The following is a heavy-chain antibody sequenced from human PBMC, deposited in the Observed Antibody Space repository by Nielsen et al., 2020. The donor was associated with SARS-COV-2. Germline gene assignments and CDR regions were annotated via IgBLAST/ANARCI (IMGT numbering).Heavy chain of an antibody. J-gene: IGHJ6*03. CDR1: GASINSGDYY. CDR3: GKESPRGYSNYMDV. Sequence: SATLSLTCTVSGASINSGDYYWTWLRQHPGKGLEWIGYIYYTGSTIYNPSLKRRVVISEDTSKNQFPLQLRSVTAADTAVYYCGKESPRGYSNYMDVWGKGTTVTVSS. CDR2: IYYTGST. V-gene: IGHV4-31*03.